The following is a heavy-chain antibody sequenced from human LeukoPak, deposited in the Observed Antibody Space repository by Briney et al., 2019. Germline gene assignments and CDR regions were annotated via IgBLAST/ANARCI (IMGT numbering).Heavy chain of an antibody. CDR3: ASSRGYSYGYYYY. CDR1: GGSFSAYY. Sequence: ASETLSLTCAVYGGSFSAYYWSWIRQPPGKGLEWIGYIYYSGSTNYNPSLKSRVTISVDTSKNQFSLKLSSVTAADTAVYYCASSRGYSYGYYYYWGQGTLVTVSS. J-gene: IGHJ4*02. CDR2: IYYSGST. V-gene: IGHV4-59*01. D-gene: IGHD5-18*01.